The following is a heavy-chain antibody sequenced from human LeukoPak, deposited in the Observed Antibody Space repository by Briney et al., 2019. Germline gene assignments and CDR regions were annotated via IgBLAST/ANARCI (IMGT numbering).Heavy chain of an antibody. Sequence: SETLSLTCTVSGVSINTYLWSWLRQPPGEGQEWLGYVYYNGITNYNPSLKSRVSISLDTYKNQFSLRLNSVTAAETAVYYCISQLGGTTFHWGQGSLVTVSS. V-gene: IGHV4-59*01. J-gene: IGHJ4*02. CDR2: VYYNGIT. D-gene: IGHD1/OR15-1a*01. CDR1: GVSINTYL. CDR3: ISQLGGTTFH.